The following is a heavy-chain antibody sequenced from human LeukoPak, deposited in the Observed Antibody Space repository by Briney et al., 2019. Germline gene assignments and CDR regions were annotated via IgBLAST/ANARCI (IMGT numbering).Heavy chain of an antibody. Sequence: PSETLSLTCAVYGGSFSGYYWSWIRQTPGKGLEWIGEINHSGSTNYNPSLKSRVTISVDTSKNQFSLKLSSVTAADTAVYYCARQGSGGRAFDIWGQGTMVTVSS. CDR2: INHSGST. CDR1: GGSFSGYY. J-gene: IGHJ3*02. CDR3: ARQGSGGRAFDI. V-gene: IGHV4-34*01. D-gene: IGHD1-26*01.